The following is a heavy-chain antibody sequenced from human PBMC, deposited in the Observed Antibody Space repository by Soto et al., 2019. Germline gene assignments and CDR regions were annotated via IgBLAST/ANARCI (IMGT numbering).Heavy chain of an antibody. J-gene: IGHJ2*01. CDR1: GFTFSSYA. CDR2: ISGSGGST. D-gene: IGHD4-17*01. Sequence: GGSLRLSCAASGFTFSSYAMSWVRQAPGKGLEWVSAISGSGGSTYYADSVKGRFTISRDNSKNTLYLQMNSLRAEDTAVYYCAKDISGPGDYGDYGYFDLWGRGTLVTVSS. V-gene: IGHV3-23*01. CDR3: AKDISGPGDYGDYGYFDL.